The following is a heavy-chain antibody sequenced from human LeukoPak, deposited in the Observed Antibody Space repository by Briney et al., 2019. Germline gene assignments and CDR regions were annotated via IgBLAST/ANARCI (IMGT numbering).Heavy chain of an antibody. J-gene: IGHJ5*02. V-gene: IGHV3-21*01. Sequence: GGSLRLSCAASGFTFSSYSMNWVRQAPGKGLEWVSSISSSSSYIYYADSVKGRFTISRDNAKNSLYLQMNSLRAEDTAVYYCARSWDIVVVPAATSWFDPWGEGTLFIVSS. CDR2: ISSSSSYI. CDR3: ARSWDIVVVPAATSWFDP. CDR1: GFTFSSYS. D-gene: IGHD2-2*01.